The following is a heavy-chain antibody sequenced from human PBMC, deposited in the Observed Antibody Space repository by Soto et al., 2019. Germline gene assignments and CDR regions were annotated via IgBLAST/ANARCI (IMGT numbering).Heavy chain of an antibody. V-gene: IGHV1-3*01. Sequence: QVQLVQSGAEVKKPGASVKVSCKASGYNLSSYAMHWVRQAPGQRLEWMGWINAGNGNTKYSQKFQGRVNIIRDTSASTAYMELSSLRSEDTAVYYCARGQGLSPYYYYYMEVWGKGTPVTVSS. CDR2: INAGNGNT. J-gene: IGHJ6*03. CDR3: ARGQGLSPYYYYYMEV. CDR1: GYNLSSYA.